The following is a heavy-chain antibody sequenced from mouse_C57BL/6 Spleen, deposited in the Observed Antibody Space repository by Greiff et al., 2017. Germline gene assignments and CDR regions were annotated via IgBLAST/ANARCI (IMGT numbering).Heavy chain of an antibody. CDR2: ISGGCGNT. Sequence: EVMLVESGGGLVKPGGSLKLSCAASGFTFSSYTMSWVRQTPEKRLEWVATISGGCGNTYSPYRVKGRFTISSDHANNTLYLQMSSLRSEDTALYYCARHGPIYYGTLYAMDYWGQGTSVTVSS. CDR3: ARHGPIYYGTLYAMDY. V-gene: IGHV5-9*01. CDR1: GFTFSSYT. D-gene: IGHD2-1*01. J-gene: IGHJ4*01.